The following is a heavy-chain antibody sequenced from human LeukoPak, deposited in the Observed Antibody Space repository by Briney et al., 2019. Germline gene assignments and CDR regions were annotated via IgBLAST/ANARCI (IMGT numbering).Heavy chain of an antibody. Sequence: ASVKVSCKASGYTFTSYYMHWVRQAPGQGLEWMGIINPSGGSTSYAQKFQGRVTMTRDTSTSTVYMELSSLRSEDTAAYYCARDPCSGGSCYNWFDPWGQGTLVTVSS. CDR1: GYTFTSYY. J-gene: IGHJ5*02. CDR3: ARDPCSGGSCYNWFDP. CDR2: INPSGGST. D-gene: IGHD2-15*01. V-gene: IGHV1-46*01.